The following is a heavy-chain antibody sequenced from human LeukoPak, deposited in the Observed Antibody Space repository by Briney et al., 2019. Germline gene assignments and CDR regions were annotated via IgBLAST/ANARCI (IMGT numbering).Heavy chain of an antibody. Sequence: SETLSLTCAVYGGSFSGYYWSWIRQPPGKGLEWIGEINHSGSTNYNPSLKSRVTISVDTSKNQFSLKLSSVTAADTAVYYCARHCGYSSSWYKRCSGAFDIWGQGTMVTVSS. CDR3: ARHCGYSSSWYKRCSGAFDI. V-gene: IGHV4-34*01. J-gene: IGHJ3*02. CDR1: GGSFSGYY. CDR2: INHSGST. D-gene: IGHD6-13*01.